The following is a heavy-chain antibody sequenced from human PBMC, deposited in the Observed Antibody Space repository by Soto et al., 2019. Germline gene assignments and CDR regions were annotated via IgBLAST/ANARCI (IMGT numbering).Heavy chain of an antibody. CDR1: GFTFSSYW. CDR2: INSDGSST. CDR3: PSGGYCSSTSCLYYYYYYYMDV. Sequence: EVQLVESGGGLVQPGGSLRLSCAASGFTFSSYWMHWVRQAPGKGLVWVSRINSDGSSTSYADSVKGRFTISRDNAKNTLDLQMNSLRAGYTAVYYGPSGGYCSSTSCLYYYYYYYMDVWGKGTTVTVSS. J-gene: IGHJ6*03. V-gene: IGHV3-74*01. D-gene: IGHD2-2*01.